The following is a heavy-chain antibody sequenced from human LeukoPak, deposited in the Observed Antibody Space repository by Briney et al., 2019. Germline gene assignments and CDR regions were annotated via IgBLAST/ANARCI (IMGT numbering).Heavy chain of an antibody. Sequence: SETLSLTCAVSGGSISSSNWWSWVRQPPGKGLEWIGEIYHSGSTNYNPSLKSRVTISVDKSKNQFSLKLSSVTAADTAVYYCAKESTVTPGNVNWFDPWGQGTLVTVSS. J-gene: IGHJ5*02. CDR1: GGSISSSNW. D-gene: IGHD4-17*01. CDR2: IYHSGST. CDR3: AKESTVTPGNVNWFDP. V-gene: IGHV4-4*02.